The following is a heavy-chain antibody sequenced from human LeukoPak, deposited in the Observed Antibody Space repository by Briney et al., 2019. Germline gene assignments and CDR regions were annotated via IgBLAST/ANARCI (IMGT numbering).Heavy chain of an antibody. D-gene: IGHD7-27*01. V-gene: IGHV2-5*01. Sequence: ESGPTLVKPTPTLTLTCTFFGFSLRTSGVGVDWIRHPQGEALEWLALIYWNDVKSYSPSLKNSLAITKDTSKNQVVLTMTTIDPVDTAAYYCAHTNCINWGQGTLVTVSS. CDR1: GFSLRTSGVG. CDR2: IYWNDVK. CDR3: AHTNCIN. J-gene: IGHJ4*02.